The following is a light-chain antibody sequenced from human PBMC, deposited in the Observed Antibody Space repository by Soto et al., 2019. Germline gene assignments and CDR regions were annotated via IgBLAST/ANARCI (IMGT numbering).Light chain of an antibody. V-gene: IGLV2-14*01. CDR3: TSYTSSSTVL. CDR2: DVS. J-gene: IGLJ3*02. CDR1: SSDVGGYNY. Sequence: QSALTQPASVSGSPGQSITISCTGTSSDVGGYNYVSWYQQHPGKAPKLTIYDVSNRPSGISNRFSGSKAGNTASLTIFGLQAEDEADYYCTSYTSSSTVLFGGGTKGTV.